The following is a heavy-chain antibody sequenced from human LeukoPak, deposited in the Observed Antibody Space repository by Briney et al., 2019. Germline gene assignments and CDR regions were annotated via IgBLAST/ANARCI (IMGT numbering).Heavy chain of an antibody. Sequence: SGTLSLTCAVSGVSISSSNWWSWVRQPPGKGLEWIGEIYHSGSTNYNPSLKSRVTISVDTSKNQFSLKLSSVTAADTAVYYCARGLSYYYGSGSYSYWGQGTLVTVSS. CDR3: ARGLSYYYGSGSYSY. D-gene: IGHD3-10*01. J-gene: IGHJ4*02. CDR1: GVSISSSNW. V-gene: IGHV4-4*02. CDR2: IYHSGST.